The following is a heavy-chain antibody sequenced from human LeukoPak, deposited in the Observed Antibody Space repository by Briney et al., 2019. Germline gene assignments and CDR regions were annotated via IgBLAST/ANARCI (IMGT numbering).Heavy chain of an antibody. CDR3: AKDGDVGAVAGDFDY. CDR2: ISGSGGST. CDR1: GFTFSSYG. D-gene: IGHD6-19*01. V-gene: IGHV3-23*01. J-gene: IGHJ4*02. Sequence: GGSLRLSCAASGFTFSSYGMSWVRQAPGKGLEWVSAISGSGGSTYYADSVKGRFTISRDNSKNTLYLQMNSLRAEDTAVYYCAKDGDVGAVAGDFDYWGQGTLVTVSS.